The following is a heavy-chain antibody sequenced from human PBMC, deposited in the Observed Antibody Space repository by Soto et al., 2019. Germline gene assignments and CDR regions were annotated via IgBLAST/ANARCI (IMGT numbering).Heavy chain of an antibody. CDR1: GGTFSSYA. CDR2: IIPIFGTA. CDR3: ARKRNVGATTVFDY. J-gene: IGHJ4*02. Sequence: GASVKVSCKAYGGTFSSYAISWVRQAPGQGLEWMGGIIPIFGTANYAQKFQGRVTITADESTSTAYMELSSRRSEDTAVYYCARKRNVGATTVFDYWGQGTLVTVSS. V-gene: IGHV1-69*13. D-gene: IGHD1-26*01.